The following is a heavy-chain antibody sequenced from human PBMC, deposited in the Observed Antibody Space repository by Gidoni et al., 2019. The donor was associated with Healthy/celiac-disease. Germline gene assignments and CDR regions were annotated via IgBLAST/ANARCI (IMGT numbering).Heavy chain of an antibody. J-gene: IGHJ4*02. CDR3: ARGLGYYTASLNY. CDR1: GGSFSGYY. CDR2: INHSGST. V-gene: IGHV4-34*01. D-gene: IGHD3-3*01. Sequence: QVQLQQWGAGLLKPSETLSLTCAVYGGSFSGYYWSWIRQPPGKGLEWIGEINHSGSTNYNPSLKSRVTIAVDTSKNQFSLKLSSVTAADTAVYYCARGLGYYTASLNYWGQGTLVTVSS.